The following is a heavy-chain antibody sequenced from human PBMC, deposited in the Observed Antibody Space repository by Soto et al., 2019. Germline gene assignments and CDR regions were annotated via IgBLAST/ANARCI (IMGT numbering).Heavy chain of an antibody. V-gene: IGHV6-1*01. CDR1: GDSVSSNSAA. CDR3: ARDMKLYYGSGSYENHDAFDI. CDR2: TYYRSKWYN. D-gene: IGHD3-10*01. Sequence: KQSQTLSLTCAISGDSVSSNSAAWNWIRQSPSRGLEWLGRTYYRSKWYNDYAVSVKSRITINPDTSKNQFSLQLNSVTPEDTAVYYCARDMKLYYGSGSYENHDAFDIWGQGTMVTVSS. J-gene: IGHJ3*02.